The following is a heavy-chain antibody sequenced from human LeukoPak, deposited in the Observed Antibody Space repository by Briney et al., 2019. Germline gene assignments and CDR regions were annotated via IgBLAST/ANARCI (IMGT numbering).Heavy chain of an antibody. Sequence: EASVKVSCKASGHTLAGYYIHWVRQAPGQGLEWMGWIKPKSGGTQFAQKFQGRVTMDRDTSLSTVYMELSGLRSGDTAIYYCASAESHDYGETWGQGTLVTVSS. D-gene: IGHD3-16*01. CDR3: ASAESHDYGET. CDR1: GHTLAGYY. V-gene: IGHV1-2*02. CDR2: IKPKSGGT. J-gene: IGHJ4*02.